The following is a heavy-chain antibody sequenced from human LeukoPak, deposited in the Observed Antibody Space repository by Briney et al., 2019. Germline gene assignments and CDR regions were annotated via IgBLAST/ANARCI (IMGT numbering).Heavy chain of an antibody. Sequence: GGSLRLSCAASGFTFSSYSMSCVRQAPGKGLEWVSAISGSGGSTYYADSVKGRFTISRDNSKNTLYLQMNSLRAEDTAVYYCAKAQQVAMVAEYYFDYWGQGTLVTVSS. CDR2: ISGSGGST. CDR1: GFTFSSYS. CDR3: AKAQQVAMVAEYYFDY. D-gene: IGHD5-18*01. V-gene: IGHV3-23*01. J-gene: IGHJ4*02.